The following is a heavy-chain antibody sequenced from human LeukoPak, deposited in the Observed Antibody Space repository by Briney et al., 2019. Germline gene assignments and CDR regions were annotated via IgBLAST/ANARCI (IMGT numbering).Heavy chain of an antibody. Sequence: SETLSLTCTVSGGSISSGRYYWSWIRQPPGKGLEWIGYIYYSGSTNYNPSLKSRVTISVDMSKNQFSLKLNSVTAADTAVYYCARTTEGGYTYDYFYYYYMDVWGKGTTVTISS. J-gene: IGHJ6*03. CDR3: ARTTEGGYTYDYFYYYYMDV. CDR2: IYYSGST. CDR1: GGSISSGRYY. D-gene: IGHD5-18*01. V-gene: IGHV4-61*01.